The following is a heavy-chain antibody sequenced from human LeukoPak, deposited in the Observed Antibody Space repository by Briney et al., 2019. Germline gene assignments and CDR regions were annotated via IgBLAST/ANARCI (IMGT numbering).Heavy chain of an antibody. CDR2: IYSSGST. CDR3: ARQYYYGSGSYYDL. J-gene: IGHJ4*02. CDR1: GGSISSNY. D-gene: IGHD3-10*01. V-gene: IGHV4-4*07. Sequence: SETLSLTCTVSGGSISSNYWSWIRQPAGKGLEWIGRIYSSGSTNYNPSLKSRVTISVDTSKNQFSLKLSSVTAADTAVYYCARQYYYGSGSYYDLWGQGTLVTVSS.